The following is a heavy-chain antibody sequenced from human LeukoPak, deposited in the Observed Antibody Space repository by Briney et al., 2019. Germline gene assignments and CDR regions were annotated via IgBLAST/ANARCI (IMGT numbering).Heavy chain of an antibody. CDR1: GGTFSSYA. CDR3: ATSNYYDSSGYYREGAFDI. Sequence: GASVKVSCKASGGTFSSYAISWVRQAPGQGLEWMGGIIPIFGTANYAQKFQGRVTITADESTSTAYMELSSLRSEDTAVYYCATSNYYDSSGYYREGAFDIWGQGTMVTVSS. J-gene: IGHJ3*02. D-gene: IGHD3-22*01. CDR2: IIPIFGTA. V-gene: IGHV1-69*13.